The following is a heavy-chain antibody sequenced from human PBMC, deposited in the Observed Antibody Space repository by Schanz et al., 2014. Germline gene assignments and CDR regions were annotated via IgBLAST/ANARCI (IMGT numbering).Heavy chain of an antibody. Sequence: VQLVESGGGMVQPGGSLRLSCAASGFTFSDHYMDWVRQAPGKGLEWVSSITTGGNTYYRDSVKGRFIVSRDNSKNTLYLEMNRLRVDDTAVYYCSKDKQGSRSDDSWGQGTLVTVSS. D-gene: IGHD2-15*01. J-gene: IGHJ5*01. CDR1: GFTFSDHY. CDR2: ITTGGNT. CDR3: SKDKQGSRSDDS. V-gene: IGHV3-23*04.